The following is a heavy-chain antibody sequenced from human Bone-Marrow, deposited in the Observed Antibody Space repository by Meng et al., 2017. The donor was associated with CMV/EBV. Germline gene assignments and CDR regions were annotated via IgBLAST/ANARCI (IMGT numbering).Heavy chain of an antibody. Sequence: YYMHWVRQAPGQGLEWMGIINPSGGSTSYAQKFQGRVTMTRDTSTSTVYMELSSLRSEDTAVYYCARGQVLLWFGGPGGKNYGMDVWGQGTTVTVSS. D-gene: IGHD3-10*01. CDR3: ARGQVLLWFGGPGGKNYGMDV. J-gene: IGHJ6*02. CDR2: INPSGGST. V-gene: IGHV1-46*01. CDR1: YY.